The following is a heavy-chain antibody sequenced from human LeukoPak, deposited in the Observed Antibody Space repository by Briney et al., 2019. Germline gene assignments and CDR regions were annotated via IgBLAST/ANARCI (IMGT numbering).Heavy chain of an antibody. D-gene: IGHD7-27*01. V-gene: IGHV3-30*04. CDR2: ISYDGSNK. Sequence: GGSLRLSCAASGFTFSSYAMHWVRQAPGKGLEGVAVISYDGSNKYYADSVKGRFTISRDNSKNTLYLQMNSLRVEDTAVYYCARDSGGSNWGDYWGQGTLVTVSS. CDR3: ARDSGGSNWGDY. CDR1: GFTFSSYA. J-gene: IGHJ4*02.